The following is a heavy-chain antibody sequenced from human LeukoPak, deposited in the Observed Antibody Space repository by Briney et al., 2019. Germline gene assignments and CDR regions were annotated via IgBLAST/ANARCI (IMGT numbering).Heavy chain of an antibody. Sequence: PGGSLRLSCADSGFTFSSYSMNWVRQAPGKGLEWVSVIYSGGSTYYADSVKGRFTISRDNSENTLYLKMNSLRVEDTAVYYCARGDTILDQWGQGTLVTVSS. V-gene: IGHV3-66*01. CDR2: IYSGGST. D-gene: IGHD3-3*01. J-gene: IGHJ4*02. CDR3: ARGDTILDQ. CDR1: GFTFSSYS.